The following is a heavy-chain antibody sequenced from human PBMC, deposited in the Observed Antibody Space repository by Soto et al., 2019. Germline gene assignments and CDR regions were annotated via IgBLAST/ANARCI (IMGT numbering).Heavy chain of an antibody. CDR2: IYYSGST. D-gene: IGHD5-18*01. CDR3: AGEVYGYKAFDI. J-gene: IGHJ3*02. V-gene: IGHV4-31*03. Sequence: SETLSLTCTVSCGSISSGGYYWSWIRQHPGKGLEWIGYIYYSGSTYYNPSLKSRVTISVDTSKNQFSLKLSFVTAADTAVYYCAGEVYGYKAFDIWGQGTMVTVSS. CDR1: CGSISSGGYY.